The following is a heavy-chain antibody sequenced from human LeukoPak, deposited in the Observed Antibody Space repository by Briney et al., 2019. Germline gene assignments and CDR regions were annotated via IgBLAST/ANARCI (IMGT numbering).Heavy chain of an antibody. CDR1: GFTVSSNY. CDR2: IYSGGST. D-gene: IGHD3-9*01. Sequence: GGSLRLSCAASGFTVSSNYMSWVRQAPGKGLEWVSVIYSGGSTYYADSVKGRFTISRDNSKNTLYLQMNSLRAEDTAVYYCARDFGPALRYFADYWGQGTLVTVSS. CDR3: ARDFGPALRYFADY. V-gene: IGHV3-66*01. J-gene: IGHJ4*02.